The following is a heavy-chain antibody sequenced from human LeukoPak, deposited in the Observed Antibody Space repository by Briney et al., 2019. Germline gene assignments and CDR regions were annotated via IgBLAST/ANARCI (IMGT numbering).Heavy chain of an antibody. D-gene: IGHD3-3*01. CDR1: GGSISSGGYY. CDR3: ARGAVLRFLEWLPPRVWFGP. J-gene: IGHJ5*02. V-gene: IGHV4-31*03. Sequence: SQTLSLTCTVSGGSISSGGYYWSWIRQHPGKGLEWIGYIYYSGSTYYNPSLKSRVTISVDTSKNQFSLKLSSVTAADTAVYYCARGAVLRFLEWLPPRVWFGPWGQGTLVTVSS. CDR2: IYYSGST.